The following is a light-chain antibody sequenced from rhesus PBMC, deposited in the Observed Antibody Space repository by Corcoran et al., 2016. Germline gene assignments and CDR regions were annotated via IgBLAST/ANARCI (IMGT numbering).Light chain of an antibody. V-gene: IGKV1-28*02. J-gene: IGKJ2*01. CDR1: QGISRY. CDR2: AAT. CDR3: QQYKSYPYS. Sequence: DIQMTQSPSSLSASVGDTVTITCRASQGISRYLNWFQQKPGKAPKLLIYAATTLQSGVPSRFRGRGSGTDCTLTIRRLQPEDFSTYYCQQYKSYPYSFGQGTKVEIK.